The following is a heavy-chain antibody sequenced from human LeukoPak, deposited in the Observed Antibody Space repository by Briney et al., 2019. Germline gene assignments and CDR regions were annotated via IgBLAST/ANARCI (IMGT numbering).Heavy chain of an antibody. V-gene: IGHV1-69*05. D-gene: IGHD3-3*01. CDR3: ARPGPGDFWSGYLHDAFDI. CDR2: TIPIFGTA. Sequence: GASVKVSCKASGGTFSSYAISWVRQAPGQGLEWMGGTIPIFGTANYAQKFQGRVTITTDESTSTAYMELRSLRSDDTAVYYCARPGPGDFWSGYLHDAFDIWGQGTMVTVSS. J-gene: IGHJ3*02. CDR1: GGTFSSYA.